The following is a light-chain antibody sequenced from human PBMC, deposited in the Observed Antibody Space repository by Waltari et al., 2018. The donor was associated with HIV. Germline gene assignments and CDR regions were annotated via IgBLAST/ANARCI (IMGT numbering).Light chain of an antibody. CDR3: CSYADSPPYV. J-gene: IGLJ1*01. V-gene: IGLV2-23*02. CDR1: SSDVGTYNL. CDR2: EVS. Sequence: QSALTQPASVSGSPGQSLTISCTGTSSDVGTYNLVSGYQQRPGKAPQLMVYEVSKRPSGVSNRFSGSKSDNTASLTISGLQAEDEADYYCCSYADSPPYVFGTGTKVTVL.